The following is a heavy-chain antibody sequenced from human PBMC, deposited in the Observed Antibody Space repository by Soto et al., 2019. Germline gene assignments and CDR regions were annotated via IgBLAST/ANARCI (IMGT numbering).Heavy chain of an antibody. CDR1: GGSISSGGYS. V-gene: IGHV4-30-2*01. CDR2: IHHSGST. CDR3: ARERGEYCTGPSRYRGTFNWFDP. Sequence: SETLSLTCAVSGGSISSGGYSWSWIRQASGKGLEWIAYIHHSGSTYYNPSLKSRVTIPPDRSKNRFSLKLTYVTAADTAVYYCARERGEYCTGPSRYRGTFNWFDPWGQGTLVTASS. D-gene: IGHD2-2*02. J-gene: IGHJ5*02.